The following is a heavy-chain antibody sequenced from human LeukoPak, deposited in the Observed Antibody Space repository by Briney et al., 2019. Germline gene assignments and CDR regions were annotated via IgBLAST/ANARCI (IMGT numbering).Heavy chain of an antibody. D-gene: IGHD5-24*01. CDR2: ISSSSSYI. CDR1: GFTFSSYS. Sequence: GGSLRLSCAASGFTFSSYSMSWVRQAPGKGLEWVSSISSSSSYIYYADSVKGRFTISRDNAKNSLYLQMNSLRAEDTAVYYCASGAGRDGYNYNWFDTWGQGTLVTVPS. V-gene: IGHV3-21*01. J-gene: IGHJ5*02. CDR3: ASGAGRDGYNYNWFDT.